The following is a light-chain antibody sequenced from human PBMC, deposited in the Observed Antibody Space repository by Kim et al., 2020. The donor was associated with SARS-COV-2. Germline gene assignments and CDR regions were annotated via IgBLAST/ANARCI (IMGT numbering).Light chain of an antibody. V-gene: IGKV3-11*01. J-gene: IGKJ4*01. Sequence: EIVLTQSPVTLSLSPGERATLSCRASQTVRNYLAWYQQKRGQPPRLLIYDASNRATGIPARFSGSGSGTDFTLTISSLEPEDFAVYYCQQRSDWPLTFGGGTKVDSK. CDR3: QQRSDWPLT. CDR1: QTVRNY. CDR2: DAS.